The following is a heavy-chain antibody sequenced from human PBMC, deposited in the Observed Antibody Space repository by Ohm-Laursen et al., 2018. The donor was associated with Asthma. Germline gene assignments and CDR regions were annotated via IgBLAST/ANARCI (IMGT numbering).Heavy chain of an antibody. CDR2: ITSDGSWT. CDR3: ARRDFSGGDPSAAFDI. J-gene: IGHJ3*02. V-gene: IGHV3-30-3*01. CDR1: GFTFSNFA. Sequence: SSLRLSCTASGFTFSNFAMHWARQAPGKGLEWVSIITSDGSWTSYADSVKGRFTISRDNSKNTLYMQMNSLRAEDTAVYYCARRDFSGGDPSAAFDIWGQGTMVTVSS. D-gene: IGHD2-21*02.